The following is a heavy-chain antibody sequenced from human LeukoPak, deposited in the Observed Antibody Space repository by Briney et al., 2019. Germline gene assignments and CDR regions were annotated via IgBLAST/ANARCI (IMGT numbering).Heavy chain of an antibody. CDR3: ARADLSYYDSSGYYH. Sequence: ASLKVSCKASGYTFTGYYMHWVRQAPGQGLEWMGRINPNSGGTNYAQKFQGRVTMTRDTSISTAYMELSRLRSDDTAVYYCARADLSYYDSSGYYHWGQGTLVTVSS. CDR2: INPNSGGT. V-gene: IGHV1-2*06. CDR1: GYTFTGYY. D-gene: IGHD3-22*01. J-gene: IGHJ4*02.